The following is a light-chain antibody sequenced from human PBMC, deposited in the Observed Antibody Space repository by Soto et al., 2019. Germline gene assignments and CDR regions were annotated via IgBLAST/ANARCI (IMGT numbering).Light chain of an antibody. CDR3: QQSYSTFT. CDR2: AAS. Sequence: IQMTQSPSSLYASVGDRVTITCRASQSISSYLNWYQQKPGKAPKLLIYAASSLQSGVPSRFSVSGDGTDFTLTTSSLQPEDFATYYFQQSYSTFTFGPGTKVDI. CDR1: QSISSY. J-gene: IGKJ3*01. V-gene: IGKV1-39*01.